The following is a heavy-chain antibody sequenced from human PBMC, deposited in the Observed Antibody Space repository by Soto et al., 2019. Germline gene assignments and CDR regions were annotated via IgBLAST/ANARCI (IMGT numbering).Heavy chain of an antibody. CDR1: GFTFSSYW. CDR3: ARVASLAAFY. J-gene: IGHJ4*02. V-gene: IGHV3-7*05. D-gene: IGHD6-6*01. CDR2: IKQDGNEK. Sequence: PGGSLRLSCADSGFTFSSYWMSWVRQAPGKGLEWVANIKQDGNEKYYVDSVKGRFTISRDNAKNSLYLQMNSLRAEDTAVYYCARVASLAAFYWGQGTLVT.